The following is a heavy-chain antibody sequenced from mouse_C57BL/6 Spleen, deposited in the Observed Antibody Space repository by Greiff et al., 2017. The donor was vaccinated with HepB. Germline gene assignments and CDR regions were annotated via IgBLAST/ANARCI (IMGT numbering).Heavy chain of an antibody. V-gene: IGHV10-1*01. CDR2: IRSKSNNYAT. CDR1: GFSFNTYA. CDR3: VRGGYGYDEGWFAY. J-gene: IGHJ3*01. Sequence: DVQLVESGGGLVQPKGSLKLSCAASGFSFNTYAMNWVRQAPGKGLEWVARIRSKSNNYATYYAESVKDRFTIARDDSDSRLYLQMNNLKTEDTAMYYGVRGGYGYDEGWFAYWGRGTLVTVSA. D-gene: IGHD2-2*01.